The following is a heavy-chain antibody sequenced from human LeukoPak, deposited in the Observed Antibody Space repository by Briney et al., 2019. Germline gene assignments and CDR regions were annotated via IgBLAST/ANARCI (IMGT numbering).Heavy chain of an antibody. J-gene: IGHJ4*02. CDR3: VRDVWGDRDSYFDQ. CDR2: VNTDGRST. Sequence: GGSLRFSCAASGFTFSSYAMHWVRQAPGKGLVWVSRVNTDGRSTSYGDSVKGRFTISRDNAKNTLYMQMNSLRAEDTAVYYCVRDVWGDRDSYFDQWGQGTLVTVST. CDR1: GFTFSSYA. D-gene: IGHD2-21*01. V-gene: IGHV3-74*01.